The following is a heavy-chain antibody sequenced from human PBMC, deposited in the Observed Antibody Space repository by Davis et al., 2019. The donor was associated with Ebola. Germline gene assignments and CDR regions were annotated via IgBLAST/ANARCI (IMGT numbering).Heavy chain of an antibody. CDR3: ARILAEYSGYDRQSYYYYGMDV. D-gene: IGHD5-12*01. CDR2: IFSNDEK. J-gene: IGHJ6*02. CDR1: GFSLSNARMG. V-gene: IGHV2-26*01. Sequence: SGPTLVKPTETLTLTCTVSGFSLSNARMGVSWIRQPPGKALEWLAHIFSNDEKSYSTSLKSRLTISKDTSKSQVVLTMTNMDPVDTATYYCARILAEYSGYDRQSYYYYGMDVWGQGTTVTVSS.